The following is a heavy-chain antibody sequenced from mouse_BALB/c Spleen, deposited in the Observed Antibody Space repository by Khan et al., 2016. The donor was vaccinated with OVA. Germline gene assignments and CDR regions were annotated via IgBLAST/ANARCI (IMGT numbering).Heavy chain of an antibody. J-gene: IGHJ2*01. Sequence: EVQLQESGPELVKPGASVKISCKASGYSFTGYFMNWVMQSHGKSLEWIGRINLHIGETLYNQKFKDKATLTVDESSSTAHMELRSLASEDSVVYYCTRIYRSDFDYWGKGTTLTVSS. CDR3: TRIYRSDFDY. CDR1: GYSFTGYF. D-gene: IGHD1-1*01. CDR2: INLHIGET. V-gene: IGHV1-20*02.